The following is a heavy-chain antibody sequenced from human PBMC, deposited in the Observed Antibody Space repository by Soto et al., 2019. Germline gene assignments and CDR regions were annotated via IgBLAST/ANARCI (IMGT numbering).Heavy chain of an antibody. CDR1: GGSISSYY. V-gene: IGHV4-59*01. Sequence: SETLSLTCTVSGGSISSYYWSWIRQPPGKGLEWIGYIYYSGSTNYNPSLKSRVTISVDTSKNQFSLKLSSLTAADTAMYYCARDYRIFDYWGQGTLVTVSS. CDR2: IYYSGST. J-gene: IGHJ4*02. CDR3: ARDYRIFDY.